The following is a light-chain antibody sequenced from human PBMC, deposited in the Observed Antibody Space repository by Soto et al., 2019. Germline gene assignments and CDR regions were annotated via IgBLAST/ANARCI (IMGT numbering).Light chain of an antibody. CDR3: QHYGSSPLT. CDR1: QSVSSSY. J-gene: IGKJ4*01. Sequence: EIVLTQSPGTLSLSPGERATLSCRASQSVSSSYLAWYQQKPGQAPRLLIYGTSSRATGIPDRFSGSGSRTDFTLTISRLEPEDFVVYYCQHYGSSPLTFGGGTKVQIK. CDR2: GTS. V-gene: IGKV3-20*01.